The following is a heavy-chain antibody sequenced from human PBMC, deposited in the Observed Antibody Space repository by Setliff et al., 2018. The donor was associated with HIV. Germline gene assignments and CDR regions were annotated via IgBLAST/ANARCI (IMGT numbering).Heavy chain of an antibody. V-gene: IGHV1-24*01. Sequence: ASVKVSCKVSGYTLTELSMHWVRQAPGKGLEWTGGFDPEDGETIYAQKFQGRVTMTEDTSTDTAYMELSSLRSEDTAVYYCATDRILGYCSSTSCSNAFDIWGQGTMVTVSS. CDR1: GYTLTELS. CDR2: FDPEDGET. J-gene: IGHJ3*02. D-gene: IGHD2-2*01. CDR3: ATDRILGYCSSTSCSNAFDI.